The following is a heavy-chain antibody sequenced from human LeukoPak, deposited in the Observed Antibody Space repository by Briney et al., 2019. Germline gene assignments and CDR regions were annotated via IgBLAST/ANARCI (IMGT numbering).Heavy chain of an antibody. CDR2: IYYTGST. D-gene: IGHD6-13*01. CDR3: ARGSKAAPGTFDY. Sequence: SETLSLTCTVSGGSISSYYWSWIRQPPGKGLEWIGYIYYTGSTDYNPSLKSRVAISVDTSKNQFSLKLSSVTAADTAVYYCARGSKAAPGTFDYWGQGTLVTVTS. V-gene: IGHV4-59*01. J-gene: IGHJ4*02. CDR1: GGSISSYY.